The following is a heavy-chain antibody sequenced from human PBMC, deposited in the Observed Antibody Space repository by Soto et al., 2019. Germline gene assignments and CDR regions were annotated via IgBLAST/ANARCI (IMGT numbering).Heavy chain of an antibody. CDR2: ISSSSSTI. D-gene: IGHD3-10*01. V-gene: IGHV3-48*01. J-gene: IGHJ4*02. CDR3: ARANYYGSPGDFDY. Sequence: GGSLRLSCAASGFTFSSYSMNWVRQAPGKGLEWVSYISSSSSTIYYADSVKGRFTISRDNAKDSLYLQMNSLRAEDTAVYYCARANYYGSPGDFDYWGQGTLVTVSS. CDR1: GFTFSSYS.